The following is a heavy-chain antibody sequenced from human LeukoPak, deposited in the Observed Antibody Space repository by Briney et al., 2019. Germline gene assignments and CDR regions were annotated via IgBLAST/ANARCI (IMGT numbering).Heavy chain of an antibody. D-gene: IGHD6-19*01. CDR2: IRSKANSYAT. Sequence: GGSPRLSCAASGFTFSGSAMHWVRQASGKGLEWVGRIRSKANSYATAYAASVKGRFTISRDDSKNTAYLQMNSLRVEDTAFYYCAKDNRRHYTSGPNPDSLHWGQGALVTVSS. V-gene: IGHV3-73*01. CDR1: GFTFSGSA. CDR3: AKDNRRHYTSGPNPDSLH. J-gene: IGHJ4*02.